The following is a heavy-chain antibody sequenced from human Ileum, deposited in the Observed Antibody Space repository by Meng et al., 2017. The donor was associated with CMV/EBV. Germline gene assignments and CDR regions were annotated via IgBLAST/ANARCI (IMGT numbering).Heavy chain of an antibody. CDR3: AREKSSCTSSTCYGVDS. CDR2: IHTSGTT. J-gene: IGHJ4*02. Sequence: VQVAVSGPGRVKPSETLSLTLTGSDGSISSYYWSLIRQSAGKGLGWIGRIHTSGTTNYNPSLKSRVTLSLDTSKDQFSLKLTSVTAADTAVYYCAREKSSCTSSTCYGVDSWGQGTLVTVSS. D-gene: IGHD2-2*01. CDR1: DGSISSYY. V-gene: IGHV4-4*07.